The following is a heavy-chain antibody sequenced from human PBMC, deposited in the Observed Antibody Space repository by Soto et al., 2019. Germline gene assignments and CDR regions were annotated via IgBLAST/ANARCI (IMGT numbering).Heavy chain of an antibody. D-gene: IGHD3-3*01. CDR1: GYTFSNFG. Sequence: ASVNVSCKSSGYTFSNFGLSWVREGPGQGLEWMGWISPSNGQTIYAQNFHGRVTMTTDTSTATAHMELRSLISDDTAVYYCARVIMIFGVANLGSYFDYWGQGTRVTVSS. J-gene: IGHJ4*02. CDR2: ISPSNGQT. V-gene: IGHV1-18*01. CDR3: ARVIMIFGVANLGSYFDY.